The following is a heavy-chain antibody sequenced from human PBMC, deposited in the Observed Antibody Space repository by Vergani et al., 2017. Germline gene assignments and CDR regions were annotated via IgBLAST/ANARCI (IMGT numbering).Heavy chain of an antibody. V-gene: IGHV1-46*01. CDR1: GYTFTGYY. J-gene: IGHJ4*02. Sequence: QVQLVQSGAEVKKPGASVKVSCKASGYTFTGYYMQWVRQAPGQGLEWMGIMNPSGYITNSAQKFQGRVTMTRGTSTSTVYMELSSLRSEDTAVYYCARVVFDCTNGVCPLDYWGQGTLVTVSS. CDR3: ARVVFDCTNGVCPLDY. CDR2: MNPSGYIT. D-gene: IGHD2-8*01.